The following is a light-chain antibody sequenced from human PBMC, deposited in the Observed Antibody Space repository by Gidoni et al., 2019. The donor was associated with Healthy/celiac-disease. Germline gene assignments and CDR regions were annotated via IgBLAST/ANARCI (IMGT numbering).Light chain of an antibody. V-gene: IGLV1-47*01. CDR2: RNN. J-gene: IGLJ3*02. CDR1: SSNLGSNY. Sequence: QSVLTQPPSASGTPGQRVTISCSGSSSNLGSNYVYWYQQLPGTAPKLRIYRNNQRPSGVPYRFSGSKSGTSASLAISGLRSEDEADYYCAAWDDSLSGPVFGGGTKLTVL. CDR3: AAWDDSLSGPV.